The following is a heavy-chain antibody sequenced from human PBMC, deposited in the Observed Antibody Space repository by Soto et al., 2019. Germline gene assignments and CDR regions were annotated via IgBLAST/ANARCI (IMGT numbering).Heavy chain of an antibody. CDR3: AAVTYYDFWSGFYGMDV. J-gene: IGHJ6*02. Sequence: ASVKVSCKASGFTFTSSAVQWVRQARGQRLEWIGWIVVGSGNTNYAQKFQERVTITRDMSTSTAYMELSSLRSEDTAVYYCAAVTYYDFWSGFYGMDVWGQGTTVTVSS. CDR1: GFTFTSSA. D-gene: IGHD3-3*01. V-gene: IGHV1-58*01. CDR2: IVVGSGNT.